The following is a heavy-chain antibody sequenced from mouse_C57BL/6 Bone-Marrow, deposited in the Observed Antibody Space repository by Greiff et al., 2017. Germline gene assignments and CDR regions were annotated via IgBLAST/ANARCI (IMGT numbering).Heavy chain of an antibody. D-gene: IGHD1-1*01. J-gene: IGHJ4*01. V-gene: IGHV1-63*01. Sequence: QVHVKQSGAELVRPGTSVKMSCKASGYTFTNYWIGWAKQRPGHGLEWIGDIYPGGGYTNYNEKFKGKATLTADKSSSTAYMQFSSLTSEDSAIYYCARDYGNYAMDYWGQGTSVTVSS. CDR3: ARDYGNYAMDY. CDR2: IYPGGGYT. CDR1: GYTFTNYW.